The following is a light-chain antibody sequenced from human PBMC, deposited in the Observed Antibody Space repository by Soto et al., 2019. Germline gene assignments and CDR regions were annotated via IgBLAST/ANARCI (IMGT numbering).Light chain of an antibody. Sequence: QSVLTQPPSASGAPGQRVTISCSGSSSNIGSDSVSWYQQLPGTAPKLLIYNNNQRPSVVPDRFSGSKSGTSASLAISGLQSEDEADYYCAAWDDRLNGVVFGGGTKLTVL. V-gene: IGLV1-44*01. CDR3: AAWDDRLNGVV. CDR1: SSNIGSDS. J-gene: IGLJ2*01. CDR2: NNN.